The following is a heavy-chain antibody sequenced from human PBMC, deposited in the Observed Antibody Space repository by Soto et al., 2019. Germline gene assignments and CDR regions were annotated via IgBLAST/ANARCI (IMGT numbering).Heavy chain of an antibody. D-gene: IGHD2-2*01. Sequence: QVQLVQSGAEVKKPGASVKVSCKASGYTFTSYGFSWVRQAPGQGLEWMGWISAYNGNTNYAKKYQGRLTMTTDTSTSTAYMELGRLRSDDTAVYYCERAARYCSTTSCFAFFYWFDPWGQGTKVTVSS. J-gene: IGHJ5*02. CDR1: GYTFTSYG. CDR3: ERAARYCSTTSCFAFFYWFDP. V-gene: IGHV1-18*04. CDR2: ISAYNGNT.